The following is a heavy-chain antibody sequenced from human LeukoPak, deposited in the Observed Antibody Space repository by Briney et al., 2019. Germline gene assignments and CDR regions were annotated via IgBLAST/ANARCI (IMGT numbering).Heavy chain of an antibody. Sequence: GASVKVSCKASGYTFTSYGISWVRQAPAQGLEWMGWISAYNGNTNYSQKLQGRVTMTTDTSTSTAYMELRSLRSDDTAVYYCAREPDYAGIDYWGQGTLVTVSS. V-gene: IGHV1-18*01. D-gene: IGHD4-23*01. CDR1: GYTFTSYG. CDR2: ISAYNGNT. CDR3: AREPDYAGIDY. J-gene: IGHJ4*02.